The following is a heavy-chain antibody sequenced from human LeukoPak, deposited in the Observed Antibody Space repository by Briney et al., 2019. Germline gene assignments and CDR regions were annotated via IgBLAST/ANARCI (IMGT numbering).Heavy chain of an antibody. Sequence: GGSLRLSCAASGFTFNNYWMHWVRQAPGKGLVWVSRINTDGSIITYADSVEGRFSGSRDNAKNTLYLQMNSLRVEDTGVYYCARGYSRSWFDPWGQGTLVTVSS. D-gene: IGHD1-14*01. CDR1: GFTFNNYW. CDR2: INTDGSII. CDR3: ARGYSRSWFDP. V-gene: IGHV3-74*03. J-gene: IGHJ5*02.